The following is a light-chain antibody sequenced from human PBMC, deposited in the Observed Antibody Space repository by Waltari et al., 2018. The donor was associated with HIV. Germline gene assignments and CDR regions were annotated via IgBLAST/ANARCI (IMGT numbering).Light chain of an antibody. CDR1: SSAVGGYTS. Sequence: QSALTQPPSASGSPGQSVTISCTGTSSAVGGYTSVSWYQQHPGKAPQVMIYEVSKRPSGVPDRFSGSKSGNTASLTVSGLQAEDEADYYCSSYAGSNNVVFGGGTKLTVL. CDR2: EVS. V-gene: IGLV2-8*01. CDR3: SSYAGSNNVV. J-gene: IGLJ2*01.